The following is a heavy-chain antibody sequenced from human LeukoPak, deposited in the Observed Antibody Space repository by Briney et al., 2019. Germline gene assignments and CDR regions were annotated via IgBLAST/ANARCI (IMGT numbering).Heavy chain of an antibody. J-gene: IGHJ5*02. D-gene: IGHD3-3*01. CDR1: EFTFTSYW. CDR2: IKQDGSEK. CDR3: ASEYYDFWSGYYTDNWFDP. V-gene: IGHV3-7*01. Sequence: GWSLRLSCAASEFTFTSYWMSWVRQAPGKGLELVANIKQDGSEKYYVDSVKGRFTISRDNAKNSLYLQMNSLRAEDTAVYYCASEYYDFWSGYYTDNWFDPWGQGTLVTVSS.